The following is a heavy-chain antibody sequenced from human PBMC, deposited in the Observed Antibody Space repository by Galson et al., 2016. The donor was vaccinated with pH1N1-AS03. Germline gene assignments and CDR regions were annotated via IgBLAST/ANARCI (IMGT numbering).Heavy chain of an antibody. CDR3: ARDYSTSSQYYYYYYMDV. CDR1: GYVFGSYR. D-gene: IGHD6-6*01. V-gene: IGHV1-18*01. J-gene: IGHJ6*03. CDR2: ISVYNGNT. Sequence: SVKVSCKASGYVFGSYRISWVRQAPGQGLEWMGWISVYNGNTNHAQNLQGRVTMTTDTSTSTAYMELRSLRSDDTAVYYCARDYSTSSQYYYYYYMDVWGKGATVTVFS.